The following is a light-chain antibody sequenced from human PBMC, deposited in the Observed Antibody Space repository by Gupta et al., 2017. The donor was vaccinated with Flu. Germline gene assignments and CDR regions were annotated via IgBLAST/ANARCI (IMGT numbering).Light chain of an antibody. J-gene: IGKJ4*01. CDR3: QQYYSSPLT. CDR2: WAS. V-gene: IGKV4-1*01. Sequence: DISLTHSPDSPAVSLGEMATIYCKSSQSLLFNSNSKNYLSWYQQKPGKPPKLLIYWASTRESGVPDRFTGSGSGTDFTLTISSLQAADVAVYYCQQYYSSPLTFGGGTKVEIK. CDR1: QSLLFNSNSKNY.